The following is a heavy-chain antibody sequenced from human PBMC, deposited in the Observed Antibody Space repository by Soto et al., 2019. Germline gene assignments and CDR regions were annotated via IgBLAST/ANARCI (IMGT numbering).Heavy chain of an antibody. J-gene: IGHJ6*02. V-gene: IGHV3-7*01. CDR1: GFTFSNYW. CDR3: ARDLGTALVGFDYGMDV. Sequence: EVQVVESGGGLVQPGGSLRLSCAASGFTFSNYWMSWVRQAPGKGLEWVANIKKDGTDKNYVDSVEGRFSIFRDNAKNSLYLQMDGLRAEDTAVYYCARDLGTALVGFDYGMDVWGQGTTVTVSS. CDR2: IKKDGTDK. D-gene: IGHD5-18*01.